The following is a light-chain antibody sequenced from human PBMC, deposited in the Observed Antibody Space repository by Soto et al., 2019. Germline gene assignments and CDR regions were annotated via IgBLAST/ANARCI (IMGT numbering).Light chain of an antibody. CDR1: QSISSNN. CDR3: HHYANSLWT. CDR2: AAS. Sequence: EIVLTQSPGTLSLSPGERATLSCRASQSISSNNLDWYQQKPGQAPRLLIYAASRRAAGIPDRISGSGSGTDFTLTISRLEVEDFAVYYCHHYANSLWTFGQGTKVEIK. J-gene: IGKJ1*01. V-gene: IGKV3-20*01.